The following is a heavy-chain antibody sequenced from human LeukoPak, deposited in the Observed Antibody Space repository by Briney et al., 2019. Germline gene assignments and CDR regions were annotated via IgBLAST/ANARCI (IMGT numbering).Heavy chain of an antibody. Sequence: SVKVSCKASGGTFSSYAISWVRQAPGQGLEWMGGIIPIFGTANYAQKFQGRVTITADESTSTAYMELSSLRSEDTAVYYCARRSTAAAGRGYFQHWGQGTLVTVSS. J-gene: IGHJ1*01. CDR3: ARRSTAAAGRGYFQH. CDR1: GGTFSSYA. D-gene: IGHD6-13*01. CDR2: IIPIFGTA. V-gene: IGHV1-69*01.